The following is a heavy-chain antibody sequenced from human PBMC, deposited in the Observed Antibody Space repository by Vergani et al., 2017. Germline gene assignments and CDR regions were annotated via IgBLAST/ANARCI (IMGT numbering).Heavy chain of an antibody. CDR3: ARVPNTGYDSSGYYFDY. V-gene: IGHV1-2*02. CDR2: INPNSGGT. J-gene: IGHJ4*02. D-gene: IGHD3-22*01. CDR1: GYTFTGYY. Sequence: QVQLVQSGAEVKKPGASVKVFCKASGYTFTGYYMHWVRQAPGQGLEWMGWINPNSGGTNYAQKFQGRVTMTRDTSISTAYMELSRLRSDDTAVYYCARVPNTGYDSSGYYFDYWGQGTLVTVSS.